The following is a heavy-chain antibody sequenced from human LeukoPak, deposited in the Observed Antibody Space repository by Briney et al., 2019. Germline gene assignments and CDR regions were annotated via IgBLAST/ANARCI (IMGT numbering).Heavy chain of an antibody. D-gene: IGHD2-2*03. CDR1: GGSISSGSYY. V-gene: IGHV4-61*02. CDR2: IYTSGST. Sequence: PSETLSLTCTVSGGSISSGSYYWSWIRQPAGKGLEWIGRIYTSGSTNYNPSLKSRVTISVDTSKNQFSLKLSSVTAADTAVYYCARENLDIVVVPAARYFDYWGQGTLVTVSS. J-gene: IGHJ4*02. CDR3: ARENLDIVVVPAARYFDY.